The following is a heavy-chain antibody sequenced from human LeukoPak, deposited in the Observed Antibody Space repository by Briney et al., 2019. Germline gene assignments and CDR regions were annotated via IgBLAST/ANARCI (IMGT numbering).Heavy chain of an antibody. Sequence: PSETLSLTCTVSGGSISTYYWSWIRQPAGGGLEWIGRIYTSGSTNYNPSLKSRVTMSVDTSKNQFSLKLSSVTAADTAVYYCAREEEQMARGLDPWGQGALVTVSS. CDR3: AREEEQMARGLDP. J-gene: IGHJ5*02. D-gene: IGHD5-24*01. CDR1: GGSISTYY. V-gene: IGHV4-4*07. CDR2: IYTSGST.